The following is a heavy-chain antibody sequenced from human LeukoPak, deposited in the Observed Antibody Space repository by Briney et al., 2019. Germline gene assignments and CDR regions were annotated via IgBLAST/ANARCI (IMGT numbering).Heavy chain of an antibody. V-gene: IGHV3-30*02. CDR3: AKDHWDCSGSSCPSYYYCMDV. CDR1: GFTFNNYG. Sequence: PGGSLRLSCAASGFTFNNYGMHWVRQAPGKGLEWVAFIRYDGSNKYYADSVKGRFTISRDNSKNTLYLQMDSLRGEDTAVYYCAKDHWDCSGSSCPSYYYCMDVWGQGTTVTVSS. J-gene: IGHJ6*02. CDR2: IRYDGSNK. D-gene: IGHD2-15*01.